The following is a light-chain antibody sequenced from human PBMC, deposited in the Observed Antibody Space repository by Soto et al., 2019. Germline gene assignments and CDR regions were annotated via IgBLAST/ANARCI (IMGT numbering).Light chain of an antibody. V-gene: IGKV1-33*01. Sequence: DIEMTQSPSSLSASVGDRVTITCQASQDISNYLNWYRQRPGKAPQLLIYEASNLQTGGSSRFSGTGSGTDFTFTISSLQPEDFATYYCQHYDNFPVTFGGGTKVEIK. CDR1: QDISNY. CDR2: EAS. J-gene: IGKJ4*01. CDR3: QHYDNFPVT.